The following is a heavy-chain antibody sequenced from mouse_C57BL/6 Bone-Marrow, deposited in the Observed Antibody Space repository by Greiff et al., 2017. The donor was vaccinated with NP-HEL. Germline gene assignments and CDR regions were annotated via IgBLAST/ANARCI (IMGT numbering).Heavy chain of an antibody. D-gene: IGHD2-4*01. CDR3: ARRDDYDDVPAWFAY. V-gene: IGHV1-69*01. CDR2: IDPSDSYT. J-gene: IGHJ3*01. Sequence: QVQLQQSGAELVKPGASVKLSCKASGYTFTSYWMHWVKQRPGQGLEWIGEIDPSDSYTNYIQKFKGKSTLTVDKSSSTAYMQLSSLTSEDSAVYYCARRDDYDDVPAWFAYWGQGTLVTVSA. CDR1: GYTFTSYW.